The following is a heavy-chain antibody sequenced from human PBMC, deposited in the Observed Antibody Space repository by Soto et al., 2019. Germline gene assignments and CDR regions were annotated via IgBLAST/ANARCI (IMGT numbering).Heavy chain of an antibody. CDR2: IYPTNSET. CDR1: GYSFASYW. V-gene: IGHV5-51*01. Sequence: PWESLKISCKGSGYSFASYWIGWVRQKPGKGLEWMGIIYPTNSETRYSPSFQGQVTISADKSINTAYLQWSSLKASDTAMYYCARLPYNCNYLDYYYYVMDVWGQVTTVTVSS. D-gene: IGHD1-7*01. J-gene: IGHJ6*02. CDR3: ARLPYNCNYLDYYYYVMDV.